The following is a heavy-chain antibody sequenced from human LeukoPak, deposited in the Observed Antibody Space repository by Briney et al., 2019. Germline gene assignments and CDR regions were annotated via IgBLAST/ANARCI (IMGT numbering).Heavy chain of an antibody. Sequence: PGGSLRLSCAASGFTFSDYYMSWIRQAPGKGLGWVSYISSSGSTIYYADSMKGRFTISRDNAKNSLYLQMNSLRAEDTAVYYCARGTYNWDSYLDYWGQGTLVTVSS. CDR1: GFTFSDYY. CDR2: ISSSGSTI. V-gene: IGHV3-11*01. J-gene: IGHJ4*02. CDR3: ARGTYNWDSYLDY. D-gene: IGHD1-7*01.